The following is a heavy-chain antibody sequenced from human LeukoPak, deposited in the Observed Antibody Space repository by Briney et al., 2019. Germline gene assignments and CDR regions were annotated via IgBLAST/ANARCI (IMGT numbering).Heavy chain of an antibody. CDR2: IYHSGST. D-gene: IGHD3-10*01. Sequence: TLSLTCTVSGGSISSGGYYWSWIRQPPGKGLEWIGYIYHSGSTYYNPSLKSRVTISVDRSKNQFSLKLSSVTAADTAVYYCARTVLGGSLDYWGQGTLVTVSS. CDR1: GGSISSGGYY. V-gene: IGHV4-30-2*01. CDR3: ARTVLGGSLDY. J-gene: IGHJ4*02.